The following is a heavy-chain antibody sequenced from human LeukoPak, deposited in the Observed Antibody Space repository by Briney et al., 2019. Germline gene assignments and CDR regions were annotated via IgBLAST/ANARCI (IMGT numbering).Heavy chain of an antibody. CDR2: ISSSSSTI. CDR3: ARDEMATTLDY. V-gene: IGHV3-48*03. D-gene: IGHD5-24*01. CDR1: GFTFSSYE. J-gene: IGHJ4*02. Sequence: PGGSLRLSCAASGFTFSSYEMNWVRQAPGKGLEWVSYISSSSSTIYYADSVKGRFTISRDNAKNSLYLQMNSLRAEDTAVYYCARDEMATTLDYWGQGTLVTVSS.